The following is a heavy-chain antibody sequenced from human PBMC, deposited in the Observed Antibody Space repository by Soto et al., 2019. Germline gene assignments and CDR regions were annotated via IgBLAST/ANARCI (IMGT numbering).Heavy chain of an antibody. CDR2: IYDAGPT. CDR1: GASVSRIGFH. V-gene: IGHV4-39*01. J-gene: IGHJ4*02. D-gene: IGHD3-10*01. CDR3: ARRGSGHTFDY. Sequence: QVQLQESGPGLVKPSETLSLTCAVSGASVSRIGFHWGWIRQPPGQGLEWIGSIYDAGPTFYNPSLKSRVTISADTSKNHFSLRLTSVTVADTAVYYCARRGSGHTFDYWGQGTLGTVSS.